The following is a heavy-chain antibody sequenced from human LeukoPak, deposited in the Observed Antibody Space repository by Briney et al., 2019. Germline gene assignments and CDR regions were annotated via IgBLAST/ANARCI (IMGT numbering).Heavy chain of an antibody. Sequence: GGSLRLSCAASGFTVSSNYMSWVRQAPGRGLEWVSVIYSGGSTYYADSVKGRFTISRDNSKNTLYLQMNSLRAEDTAAYYCARGYYDSSGPDGDYFDYWGQGTLVTVSS. CDR2: IYSGGST. J-gene: IGHJ4*02. V-gene: IGHV3-53*01. D-gene: IGHD3-22*01. CDR3: ARGYYDSSGPDGDYFDY. CDR1: GFTVSSNY.